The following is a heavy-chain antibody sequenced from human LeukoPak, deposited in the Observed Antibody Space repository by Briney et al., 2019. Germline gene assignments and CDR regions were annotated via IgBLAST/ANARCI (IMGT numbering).Heavy chain of an antibody. V-gene: IGHV3-74*01. Sequence: GGSLRLSCAASGFIFNTYDMNWVRQAPGEGLVWVSRIRSDGSDTRYAESVKGRFTISRDNAKNTLYLQMNSLRAEDTAVYYCARDWFHAIDYWGQGTLVTVSS. CDR3: ARDWFHAIDY. J-gene: IGHJ4*02. CDR2: IRSDGSDT. D-gene: IGHD2/OR15-2a*01. CDR1: GFIFNTYD.